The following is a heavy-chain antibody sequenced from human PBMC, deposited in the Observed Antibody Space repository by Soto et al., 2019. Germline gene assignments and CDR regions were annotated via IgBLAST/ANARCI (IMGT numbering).Heavy chain of an antibody. Sequence: QVQLQQWGAGLLKPSETLSLTCAVYGGSFSGYYWSWIRQPPGKGLEWIGEINHSGSTNYNPSLKSRVTISVDTSKNQFSLKLSSVTAADTAVYYCARAAACSGGSCYQFDYWGQGTLVTVFS. D-gene: IGHD2-15*01. CDR2: INHSGST. J-gene: IGHJ4*02. CDR1: GGSFSGYY. V-gene: IGHV4-34*01. CDR3: ARAAACSGGSCYQFDY.